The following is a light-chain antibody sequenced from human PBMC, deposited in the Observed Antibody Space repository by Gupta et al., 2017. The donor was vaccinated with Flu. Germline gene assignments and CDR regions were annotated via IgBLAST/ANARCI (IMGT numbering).Light chain of an antibody. CDR1: QSLLHSNGYNY. V-gene: IGKV2-28*01. CDR3: MQALQTPKT. CDR2: LGS. Sequence: VMTQSPLSLPVTPGEPAPISCRSSQSLLHSNGYNYLDWYLQKPGQSPQLLIYLGSNRASGVPDRFSGSGSGTDFTLKISRVEAEDVGVYYCMQALQTPKTFGQGTKVEIK. J-gene: IGKJ1*01.